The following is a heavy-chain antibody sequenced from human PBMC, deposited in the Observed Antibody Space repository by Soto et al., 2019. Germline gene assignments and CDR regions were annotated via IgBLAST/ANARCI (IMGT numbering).Heavy chain of an antibody. D-gene: IGHD6-19*01. CDR1: GYTFSNYA. CDR2: INAVTGKP. Sequence: QVQLVQSGAEVKRPGASVKVSCKASGYTFSNYAIHWVRHGHEQRLEWLGWINAVTGKPKYSQKFQGRGALSRDTSATRADLELSSLRSEGTAVSYCARDGAVAGNINFDYWGRGTVVTVSS. J-gene: IGHJ4*02. V-gene: IGHV1-3*01. CDR3: ARDGAVAGNINFDY.